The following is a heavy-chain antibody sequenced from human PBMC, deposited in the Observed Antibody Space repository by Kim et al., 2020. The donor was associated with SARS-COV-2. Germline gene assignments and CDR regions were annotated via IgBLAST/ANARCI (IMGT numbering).Heavy chain of an antibody. CDR2: IYTSGST. Sequence: SETLSLTCTVSGGSISSGSFYWSWIRQPAGKGLEWIGRIYTSGSTNYNPSLKSRVTISVDTSKNQFSLKLSSVTAADTAVYYCARVNPYGDYVRAFDIWGQGTMVTVSS. CDR1: GGSISSGSFY. J-gene: IGHJ3*02. D-gene: IGHD4-17*01. CDR3: ARVNPYGDYVRAFDI. V-gene: IGHV4-61*02.